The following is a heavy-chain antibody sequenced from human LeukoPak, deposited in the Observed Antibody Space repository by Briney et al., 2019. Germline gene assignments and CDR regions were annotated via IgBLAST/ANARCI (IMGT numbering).Heavy chain of an antibody. CDR3: ARDYDFWSGPYAFDI. Sequence: PSETLSLTCAVYGGSFSGYYWSWIRQPPGKGLEWIGEINHSGSTNYNPSLRSRVTISVDTSKNQFSLKLSSVTAADTAVYYCARDYDFWSGPYAFDIWGQGTMVTVSS. D-gene: IGHD3-3*01. V-gene: IGHV4-34*01. CDR2: INHSGST. J-gene: IGHJ3*02. CDR1: GGSFSGYY.